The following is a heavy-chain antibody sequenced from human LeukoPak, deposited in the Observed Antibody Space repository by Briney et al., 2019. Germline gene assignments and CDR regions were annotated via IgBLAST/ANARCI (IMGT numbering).Heavy chain of an antibody. CDR2: INHSGST. V-gene: IGHV4-34*01. CDR3: ARQDNWTPFDP. D-gene: IGHD1-20*01. CDR1: GGSFSGYY. J-gene: IGHJ5*02. Sequence: SETLSLTFAVYGGSFSGYYWSWIRQPPGKGLEWIGEINHSGSTNYNPSLKSRVTISVDTSKNQFSLKLSSVTAADTAVYYCARQDNWTPFDPWGQGTLVTVSS.